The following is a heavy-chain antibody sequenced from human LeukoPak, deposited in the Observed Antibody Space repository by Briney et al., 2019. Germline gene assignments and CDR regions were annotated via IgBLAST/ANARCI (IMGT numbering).Heavy chain of an antibody. J-gene: IGHJ6*03. CDR1: GFTFSSYS. Sequence: GGSLRLSCAASGFTFSSYSMNWVRQAPGKGLEWVSYISSSSSTIYYAYLLKGRFTISRDNAKNSFYLQMNRLRGEDTAVYYCARDQKPTSALNYYYYYMDVWGKGTTVTVSS. D-gene: IGHD3-16*01. CDR2: ISSSSSTI. CDR3: ARDQKPTSALNYYYYYMDV. V-gene: IGHV3-48*01.